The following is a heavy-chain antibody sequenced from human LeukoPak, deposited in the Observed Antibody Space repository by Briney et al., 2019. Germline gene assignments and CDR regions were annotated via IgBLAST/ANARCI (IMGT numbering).Heavy chain of an antibody. V-gene: IGHV4-59*01. CDR1: GGSISTYY. CDR3: ARESDLRQRIAVAGYFDY. Sequence: ASETLSLTCTVSGGSISTYYWSWIRQPPGEGLEWIGYIYYSGSTNYNPSLKSRVTISVDTSKNQFYLKLSYVTAADTAVYYCARESDLRQRIAVAGYFDYWGQGTLVTVSS. CDR2: IYYSGST. D-gene: IGHD6-19*01. J-gene: IGHJ4*02.